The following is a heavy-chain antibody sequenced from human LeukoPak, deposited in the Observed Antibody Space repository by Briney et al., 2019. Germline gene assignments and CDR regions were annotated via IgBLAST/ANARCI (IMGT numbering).Heavy chain of an antibody. CDR3: ATGGGYRFAY. CDR2: INTNTEKS. V-gene: IGHV7-4-1*02. D-gene: IGHD6-25*01. Sequence: EASVKVSCKASGYTFTGYYMHWVRQAPGQGLEWMGWINTNTEKSTYAPGFTGRYVFSLDSSVNTAYLQISSLKAEDTALYYCATGGGYRFAYWGQGTLVTVSS. J-gene: IGHJ4*02. CDR1: GYTFTGYY.